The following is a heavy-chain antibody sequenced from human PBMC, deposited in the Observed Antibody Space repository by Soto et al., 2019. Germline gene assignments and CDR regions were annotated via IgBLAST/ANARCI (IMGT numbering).Heavy chain of an antibody. D-gene: IGHD3-3*01. V-gene: IGHV3-33*01. J-gene: IGHJ6*02. Sequence: GGSLSLSCAASGFTFSSYAMHWVRQGPGKWLELVAVIWYDGSNHYYADSVKVRFTISRDNSKNTLYLQMNSLRAEDTAVYYCARSLLRFLEWYCFGMDVWGQGTTVTVSS. CDR2: IWYDGSNH. CDR3: ARSLLRFLEWYCFGMDV. CDR1: GFTFSSYA.